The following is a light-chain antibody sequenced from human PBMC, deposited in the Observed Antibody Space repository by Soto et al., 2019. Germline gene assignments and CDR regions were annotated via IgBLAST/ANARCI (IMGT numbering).Light chain of an antibody. CDR1: QSLLHSNGYNY. CDR2: LGS. CDR3: MQSLQTPLP. Sequence: DIVMTQSPLSLPVTPGEPASISCRSSQSLLHSNGYNYLDWYLQKPGQSPQLLIYLGSNRASGGHDRLSGSGSGTDFTMKISRVEAEDVGVYYCMQSLQTPLPVGGGTKVEIK. V-gene: IGKV2-28*01. J-gene: IGKJ4*02.